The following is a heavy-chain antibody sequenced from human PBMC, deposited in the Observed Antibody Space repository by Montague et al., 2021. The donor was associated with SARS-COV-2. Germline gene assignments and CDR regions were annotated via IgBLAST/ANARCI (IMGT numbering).Heavy chain of an antibody. V-gene: IGHV3-30*04. Sequence: SLRLSCAASGFTFSSYAMHCVRQAPGKGLEWVAVISYDGSNKYYADSGKGRFTFSRDNSKNTLYLQMNSLRAEDTAVYYCARDLGSYYGMDVWGQGTTVTVSS. CDR1: GFTFSSYA. J-gene: IGHJ6*02. CDR3: ARDLGSYYGMDV. CDR2: ISYDGSNK.